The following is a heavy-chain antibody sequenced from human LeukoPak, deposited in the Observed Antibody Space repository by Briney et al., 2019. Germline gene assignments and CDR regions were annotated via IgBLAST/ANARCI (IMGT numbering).Heavy chain of an antibody. V-gene: IGHV3-7*04. CDR1: GFTFSSYW. D-gene: IGHD6-19*01. Sequence: TGGSLRLSCAASGFTFSSYWMSWVRQAPGKGLEGVANIKQDGSEKYYVDSVKGRFTISRDNAKNSLYLQMNSLRAEDTAVYYCARALREYSSGWVPYNWFDPWGQGTLVTVSS. CDR2: IKQDGSEK. J-gene: IGHJ5*02. CDR3: ARALREYSSGWVPYNWFDP.